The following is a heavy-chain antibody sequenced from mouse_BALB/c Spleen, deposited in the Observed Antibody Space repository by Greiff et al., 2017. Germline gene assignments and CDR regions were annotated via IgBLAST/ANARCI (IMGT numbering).Heavy chain of an antibody. CDR3: ARDLERHFDV. V-gene: IGHV2-9*02. J-gene: IGHJ1*01. CDR2: IWAGGST. Sequence: VKLVESGPGLVAPSQSLSITCTVSGFSLTSYGVHWVRQPPGKGLEWLGVIWAGGSTNYNSAIMSRLSISKDNSKSQVFLKMNSLHTDDTAMYCCARDLERHFDVWGAGTTVTVSS. CDR1: GFSLTSYG.